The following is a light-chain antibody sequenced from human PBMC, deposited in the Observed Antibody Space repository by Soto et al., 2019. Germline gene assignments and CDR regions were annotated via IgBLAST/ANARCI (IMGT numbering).Light chain of an antibody. CDR1: QSLTNSY. J-gene: IGKJ5*01. V-gene: IGKV3-20*01. Sequence: DIVLTQSPDTLSLSPGNRGTLSCRASQSLTNSYIAWYHVKPGQAPRLLIYDTSSRATGIPDRFSGSGSGTDFTLTITRLEPEDFAVFYCQQYGTSEIIFGQGTRLEIK. CDR3: QQYGTSEII. CDR2: DTS.